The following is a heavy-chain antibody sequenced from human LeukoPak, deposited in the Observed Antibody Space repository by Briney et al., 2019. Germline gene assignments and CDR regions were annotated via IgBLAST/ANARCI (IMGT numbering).Heavy chain of an antibody. D-gene: IGHD3-10*01. CDR1: GGSISSYY. CDR3: ARGVWFGELYAFDI. J-gene: IGHJ3*02. CDR2: IYYSGST. V-gene: IGHV4-59*01. Sequence: SGTLSLTCTVSGGSISSYYWSWIRQPPGKGLEWIGYIYYSGSTNYNPSLKSRVTISVDTSKNQFSLRLSSVTAADTAVYYCARGVWFGELYAFDIWGQGTMVTVSS.